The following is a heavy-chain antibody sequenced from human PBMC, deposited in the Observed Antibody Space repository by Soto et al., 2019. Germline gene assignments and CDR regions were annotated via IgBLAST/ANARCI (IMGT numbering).Heavy chain of an antibody. CDR1: GFTFSSYG. D-gene: IGHD1-20*01. Sequence: QVQLVESGGGVVQPGRSLRLSCAASGFTFSSYGMHWVRQAPGKGLEWVAVIWYDGSNKYYADSVKGRFTISRDNSKNTLYLQMNSLRAEDTAVYYCARVRINWRAYNWFDPWGQGTLVTVSS. V-gene: IGHV3-33*01. J-gene: IGHJ5*02. CDR3: ARVRINWRAYNWFDP. CDR2: IWYDGSNK.